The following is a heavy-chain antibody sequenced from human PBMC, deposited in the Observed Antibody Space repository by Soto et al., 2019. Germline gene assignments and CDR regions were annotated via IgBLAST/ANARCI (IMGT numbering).Heavy chain of an antibody. CDR1: GLTFSSSG. CDR2: IWYDGSNK. J-gene: IGHJ6*02. CDR3: ARGRGYYYYGMDV. V-gene: IGHV3-33*01. Sequence: QVQLVESGGGVVQPGRSLRLSCAASGLTFSSSGMHWVRQAPGKGLEWVAVIWYDGSNKYYADSVKGRFTISRDNSKNTLYLQMTSLRAADTAVYYCARGRGYYYYGMDVWGQGTTVAVSS.